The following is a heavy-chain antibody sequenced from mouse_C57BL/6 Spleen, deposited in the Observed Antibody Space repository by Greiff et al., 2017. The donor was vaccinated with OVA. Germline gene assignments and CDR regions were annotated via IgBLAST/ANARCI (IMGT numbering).Heavy chain of an antibody. CDR2: ISSGGSYT. CDR1: GFTFSSYG. J-gene: IGHJ2*01. CDR3: ARQEGDTFDY. Sequence: VKLVESGGDLVKPGGSLKLSCAASGFTFSSYGMSWVRQTPDKRLEWVATISSGGSYTYYPDSVKGRFTISRDNAKNTLYLQMSSLKSEDTAMYYCARQEGDTFDYWGQGTTLTVSS. V-gene: IGHV5-6*02.